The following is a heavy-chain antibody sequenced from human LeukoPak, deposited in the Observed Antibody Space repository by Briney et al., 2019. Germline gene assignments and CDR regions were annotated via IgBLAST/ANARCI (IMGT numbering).Heavy chain of an antibody. CDR2: IYYSGST. Sequence: PSETLSLTCTVSGGSISSYYWSWIRQPPGKGLEWIGYIYYSGSTNYNPSLRSRVTISVDTSKNQFSLKLSSVTAADTAVYYCARQMATVTIWFDPWGQGTLVTVSS. CDR1: GGSISSYY. V-gene: IGHV4-59*08. J-gene: IGHJ5*02. CDR3: ARQMATVTIWFDP. D-gene: IGHD4-17*01.